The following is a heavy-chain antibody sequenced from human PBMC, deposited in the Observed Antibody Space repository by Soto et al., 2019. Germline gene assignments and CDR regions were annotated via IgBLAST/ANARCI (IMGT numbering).Heavy chain of an antibody. D-gene: IGHD6-19*01. V-gene: IGHV1-2*02. CDR3: ARPPGYISDWYYFDL. CDR1: GYTFIDYY. CDR2: ISPKSGGT. J-gene: IGHJ4*02. Sequence: QVQLVQSGAEVKKPGASVKVSCEASGYTFIDYYMHWVRQAPGQGFEWMGRISPKSGGTNYAQKFQGRVTMTWDTSLNTAYMQLTSLMSEDTAVYYCARPPGYISDWYYFDLWGQGTLVTVSS.